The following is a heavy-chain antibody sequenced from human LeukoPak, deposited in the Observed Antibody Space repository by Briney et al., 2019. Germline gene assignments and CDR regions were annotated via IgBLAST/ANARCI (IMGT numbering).Heavy chain of an antibody. J-gene: IGHJ4*02. V-gene: IGHV1-2*02. CDR2: INPNSGGT. D-gene: IGHD5-12*01. Sequence: VASVKVSCKASGYTFTSYGISWVRQAPGQGLEWMGWINPNSGGTNYAQKFQGRVTMTRDTSISTAYMELSRLRSDDTAVYYCARDVGLRSDGGDYWGQGTLVTVSS. CDR1: GYTFTSYG. CDR3: ARDVGLRSDGGDY.